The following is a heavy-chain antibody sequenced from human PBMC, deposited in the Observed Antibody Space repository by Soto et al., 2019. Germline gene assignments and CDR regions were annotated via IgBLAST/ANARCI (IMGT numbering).Heavy chain of an antibody. CDR2: ITSKSTTI. V-gene: IGHV3-48*02. CDR1: GLTFTSYS. J-gene: IGHJ4*02. Sequence: PXVSLRLSCAASGLTFTSYSMNWVRQAPGQGLEWVSYITSKSTTIKYADSVKGRFTVSRDNAKNSLYLQLNSLRDEDTAVYYCAREMGACSDSSCYPGPYDSWGQGTLVTVSS. D-gene: IGHD3-16*01. CDR3: AREMGACSDSSCYPGPYDS.